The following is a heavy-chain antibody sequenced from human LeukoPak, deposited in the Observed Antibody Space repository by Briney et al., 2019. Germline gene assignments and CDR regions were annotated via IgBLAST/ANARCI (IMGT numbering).Heavy chain of an antibody. CDR3: ARREGREHYDSSGYFDY. D-gene: IGHD3-22*01. CDR2: ISYDGSNK. J-gene: IGHJ4*02. Sequence: GGSLRLSCAASGFTFSSYAMHWVRQAPGKGLEWVAVISYDGSNKYYADSVKGRFTISRDNSKNTLYLQMNSLRAEDTAVYYCARREGREHYDSSGYFDYWGQGTLVTVSS. CDR1: GFTFSSYA. V-gene: IGHV3-30*04.